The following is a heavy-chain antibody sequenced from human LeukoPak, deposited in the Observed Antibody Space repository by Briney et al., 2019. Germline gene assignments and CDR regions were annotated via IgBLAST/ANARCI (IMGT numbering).Heavy chain of an antibody. J-gene: IGHJ4*02. D-gene: IGHD3-10*01. CDR2: ISYDGTKK. Sequence: GGSLRLSCAASGFTFSNYAIHWVRPAPGKGLEWVAVISYDGTKKYYADSVKGRFTISRDNSNNTLYLQMNSLRAEDTAVYYCARGRSRGVRFDYWGQGTLVTVSS. CDR3: ARGRSRGVRFDY. V-gene: IGHV3-30*04. CDR1: GFTFSNYA.